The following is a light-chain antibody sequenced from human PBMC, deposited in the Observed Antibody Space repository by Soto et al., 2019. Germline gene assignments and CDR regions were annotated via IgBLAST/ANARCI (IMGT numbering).Light chain of an antibody. J-gene: IGLJ1*01. V-gene: IGLV2-14*03. CDR3: TSYTTRITYV. CDR2: DVS. CDR1: SSDFGDFNY. Sequence: QPELKHPASGTGSAGRSLRITCTRNSSDFGDFNYVFWYQQHPGKAPKLLIYDVSNRPSGVSNRFSGSKSGDTASLTISGLHVEDEADYYCTSYTTRITYVVGTGTEVPVL.